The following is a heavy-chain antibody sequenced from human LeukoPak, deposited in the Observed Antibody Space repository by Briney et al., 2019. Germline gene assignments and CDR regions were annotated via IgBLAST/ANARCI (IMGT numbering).Heavy chain of an antibody. CDR1: GGSISSSSYY. J-gene: IGHJ6*03. D-gene: IGHD5-18*01. CDR2: IYYSGST. V-gene: IGHV4-39*01. Sequence: SETLSLTCTVSGGSISSSSYYWGWIRQPSGKGLEWIGSIYYSGSTYYNPSLKSRVTISVDTSKNQFSLKLSSVTAADTAVYYCARHGTASDTAMVDYYMDVWGKGTTVTVSS. CDR3: ARHGTASDTAMVDYYMDV.